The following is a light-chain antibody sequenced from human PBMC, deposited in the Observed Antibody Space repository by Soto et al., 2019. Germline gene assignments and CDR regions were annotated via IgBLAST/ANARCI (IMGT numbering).Light chain of an antibody. CDR1: SSDVGGYNY. V-gene: IGLV2-11*01. CDR3: CSYAGSYYV. Sequence: SVLTQPRAVSGSPGQSVTISCTGTSSDVGGYNYVSWYQQHPGKAPKLMIYDVSKRPSGVPDRFSGSKSGNTASLTISGLQAEDEADYYCCSYAGSYYVFGTGTKVT. J-gene: IGLJ1*01. CDR2: DVS.